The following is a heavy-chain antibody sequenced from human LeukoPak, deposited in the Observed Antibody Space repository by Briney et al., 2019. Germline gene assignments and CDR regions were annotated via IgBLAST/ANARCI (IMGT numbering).Heavy chain of an antibody. J-gene: IGHJ6*03. Sequence: GGSLRLSCAASGFTFSSYAMSWVRQAPGKGLEWVSSISSSSSYIYYADSVKGRFTISRDNAKNSLYLQMNSLRAEDTAVYYCARDRDPDYGNYYYYYMDVWGKGTTVTISS. CDR3: ARDRDPDYGNYYYYYMDV. CDR2: ISSSSSYI. CDR1: GFTFSSYA. V-gene: IGHV3-21*01. D-gene: IGHD4-17*01.